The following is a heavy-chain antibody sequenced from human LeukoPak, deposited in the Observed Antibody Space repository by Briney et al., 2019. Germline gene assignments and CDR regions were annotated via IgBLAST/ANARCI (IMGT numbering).Heavy chain of an antibody. J-gene: IGHJ4*02. CDR3: ARAGTDWKIDY. Sequence: PGGSLRLSCAASGFPFDVYWMHWVRQAPGKGPVWISLITQDGAVTNYADSVKGRFTISRDNAKNTLYLQMNSLGADDTAMYYCARAGTDWKIDYWGQGALVTVSS. D-gene: IGHD1-1*01. V-gene: IGHV3-74*01. CDR2: ITQDGAVT. CDR1: GFPFDVYW.